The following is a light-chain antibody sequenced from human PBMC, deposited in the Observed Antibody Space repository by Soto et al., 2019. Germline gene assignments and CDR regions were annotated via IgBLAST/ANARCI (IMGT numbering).Light chain of an antibody. V-gene: IGKV3-20*01. Sequence: TQSPATLSASPGERATLSCRASQSVSSRFLAWYQQKPGQAPRLLIYRATSRATGIPDRFSGSGSGTDFTLTISRLEPEDFAVYYCQQYGSSPPTWTFGQGTKVDIK. J-gene: IGKJ1*01. CDR2: RAT. CDR1: QSVSSRF. CDR3: QQYGSSPPTWT.